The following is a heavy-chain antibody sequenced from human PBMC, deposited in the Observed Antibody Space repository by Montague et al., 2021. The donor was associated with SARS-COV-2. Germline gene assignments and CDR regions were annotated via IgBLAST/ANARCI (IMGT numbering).Heavy chain of an antibody. CDR2: IYYSGST. J-gene: IGHJ3*02. CDR3: ARGGYYDYAFDI. V-gene: IGHV4-59*01. Sequence: SETLSLTCTVSGGPISSYYWSWIRQPPGKGLEWIGYIYYSGSTXXXPSXKSRVTISVDTSKNQFSLKLSSVTAADTAVYYCARGGYYDYAFDIWGQGTMVTVSS. D-gene: IGHD3-22*01. CDR1: GGPISSYY.